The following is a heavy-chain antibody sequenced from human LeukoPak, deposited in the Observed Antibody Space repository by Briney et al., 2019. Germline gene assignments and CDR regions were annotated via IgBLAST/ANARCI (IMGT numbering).Heavy chain of an antibody. J-gene: IGHJ4*02. Sequence: SETLSLTCTVSGGSISSYYWSWIRQPPAKELEWIGYIYYSGSTNYNPSPKCRVTISLDTSKNQFSLNLSSVTAAPTACYYCARGYYYDSSGYYSDWGQGTLVTVSS. CDR1: GGSISSYY. CDR3: ARGYYYDSSGYYSD. CDR2: IYYSGST. V-gene: IGHV4-59*01. D-gene: IGHD3-22*01.